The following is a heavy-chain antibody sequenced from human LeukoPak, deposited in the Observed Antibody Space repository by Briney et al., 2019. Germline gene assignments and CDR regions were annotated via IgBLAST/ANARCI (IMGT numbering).Heavy chain of an antibody. V-gene: IGHV4-4*07. D-gene: IGHD3-10*01. J-gene: IGHJ5*02. Sequence: KPSETLSLTCTVSGGSISSYYWSWIRQPAGTALEWLGRIYTSGTITYNPSLKSRVTMSVDTSKNQFSLKLSSVTAADTAVYYCARDSGTTGEVKFDPWGQGTLVTVSS. CDR1: GGSISSYY. CDR2: IYTSGTI. CDR3: ARDSGTTGEVKFDP.